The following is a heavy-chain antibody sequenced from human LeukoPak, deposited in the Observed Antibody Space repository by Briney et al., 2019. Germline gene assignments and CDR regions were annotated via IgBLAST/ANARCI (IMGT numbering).Heavy chain of an antibody. D-gene: IGHD4-17*01. CDR3: ARPTYGDYGMDV. CDR2: ISSSSTI. CDR1: GFTFSSYS. V-gene: IGHV3-48*02. J-gene: IGHJ6*02. Sequence: PGGSLRLSCAASGFTFSSYSMNWVRQAPGKGLEWVSYISSSSTIYYTDSVKGRFTISRDNAKNSLYLQMNSLRDEDTAVYYCARPTYGDYGMDVWGQGTMVTVSS.